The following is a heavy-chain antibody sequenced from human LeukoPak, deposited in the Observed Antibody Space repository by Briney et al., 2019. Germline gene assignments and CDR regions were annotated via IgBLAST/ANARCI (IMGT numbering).Heavy chain of an antibody. CDR3: ARTPKSGYYGMDV. CDR1: GGSISSYY. D-gene: IGHD3-3*01. CDR2: IYYSGST. V-gene: IGHV4-59*01. J-gene: IGHJ6*02. Sequence: SETLSLTCTVSGGSISSYYWSWIRQPPGKGLEWIGYIYYSGSTNYNPSLKSRVTIPVDTSKNQFSLKLSSVTAADTAVYYCARTPKSGYYGMDVWGQGTTVTVSS.